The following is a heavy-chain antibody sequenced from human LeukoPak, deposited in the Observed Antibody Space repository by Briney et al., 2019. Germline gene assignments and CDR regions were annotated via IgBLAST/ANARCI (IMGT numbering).Heavy chain of an antibody. Sequence: GGTLRLSCAASGFTFSSYGMSWVRQAPGEGLEWVSAISGSGGDTYYADSVKGRFTISRDNSKNRMNLQMKSLRADDTAVYYCAKESTVTPGNVNWFDPWGQGTLVTVSS. D-gene: IGHD4-17*01. CDR3: AKESTVTPGNVNWFDP. V-gene: IGHV3-23*01. J-gene: IGHJ5*02. CDR1: GFTFSSYG. CDR2: ISGSGGDT.